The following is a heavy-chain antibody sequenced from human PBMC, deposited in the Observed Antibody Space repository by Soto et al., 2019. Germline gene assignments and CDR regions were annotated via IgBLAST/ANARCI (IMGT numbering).Heavy chain of an antibody. Sequence: GGSLRLSCAASGFTFITYAMNSVHQAPGKGLEWVSGISGSGDSTYYADSVKGRFTVSRDNSKNTLYLQMNSLRAEDTAVFYCAKERSSGWSFDYWGQGTLVTVSS. J-gene: IGHJ4*02. CDR1: GFTFITYA. CDR3: AKERSSGWSFDY. D-gene: IGHD6-19*01. V-gene: IGHV3-23*01. CDR2: ISGSGDST.